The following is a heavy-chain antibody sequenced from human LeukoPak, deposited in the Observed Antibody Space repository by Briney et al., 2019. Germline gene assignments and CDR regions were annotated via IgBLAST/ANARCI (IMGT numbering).Heavy chain of an antibody. D-gene: IGHD3-10*01. V-gene: IGHV3-30*02. CDR1: GFTFSSYG. CDR3: AKGGSKGVRGVITCDY. J-gene: IGHJ4*02. CDR2: IRYDGSNK. Sequence: PGGSLRLSCAASGFTFSSYGMHWVRQAPGKGLEWVAFIRYDGSNKYYADSVKGRFTISRDNSKNTLYLQMNSLRAEDTAVYYCAKGGSKGVRGVITCDYWGQGTLVTVSS.